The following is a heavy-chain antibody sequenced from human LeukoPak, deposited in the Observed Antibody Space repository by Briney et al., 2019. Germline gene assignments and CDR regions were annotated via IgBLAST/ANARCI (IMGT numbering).Heavy chain of an antibody. Sequence: SETLSLTCTVSGGSISNHYWSWIRQSPGKGLEWIGYIYYSGSTNYNPSLKSRVTISVDTSKNQFSLTLSSVTAADTAVYYCASSPSKYCGGDCYPRWGQGTLVTVSS. V-gene: IGHV4-59*11. D-gene: IGHD2-21*02. J-gene: IGHJ4*02. CDR1: GGSISNHY. CDR2: IYYSGST. CDR3: ASSPSKYCGGDCYPR.